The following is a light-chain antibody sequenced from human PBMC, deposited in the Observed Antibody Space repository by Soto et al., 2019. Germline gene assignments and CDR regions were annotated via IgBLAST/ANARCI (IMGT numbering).Light chain of an antibody. J-gene: IGKJ2*01. V-gene: IGKV3-20*01. Sequence: EIVLTQSPGTLSLSPGESATLSCRASQSVASSYFAWYQQKPGQAPRLLIYGASSRATGIPDGFSGRGSGTDFTLTISRLEPEDFAVYYCQHYEAFGQGTKVEIK. CDR1: QSVASSY. CDR3: QHYEA. CDR2: GAS.